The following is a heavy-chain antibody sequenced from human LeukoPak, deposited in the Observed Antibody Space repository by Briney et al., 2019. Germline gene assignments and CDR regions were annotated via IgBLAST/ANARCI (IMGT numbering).Heavy chain of an antibody. D-gene: IGHD6-6*01. V-gene: IGHV3-23*01. CDR2: ISTSGAST. CDR3: AKGVSTRPLYYFDN. Sequence: GGSLRLSCAASGFTFNNYAMTWVRQAPGKGPEWVSVISTSGASTYSADSVKGRFTISRDNSRNTLYLQMNTLRVEDTAVYYCAKGVSTRPLYYFDNWGQGTLVTVSS. CDR1: GFTFNNYA. J-gene: IGHJ4*02.